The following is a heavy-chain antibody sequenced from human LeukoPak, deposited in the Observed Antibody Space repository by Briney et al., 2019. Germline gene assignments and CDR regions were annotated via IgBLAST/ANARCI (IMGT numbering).Heavy chain of an antibody. J-gene: IGHJ4*02. V-gene: IGHV4-31*03. Sequence: SQTLSLTCTVSGGSISSGGYYWSCIRQHPGKGLEWIRYIYYSVSTYYNPSLKGRLTISVDTSKNQFSLKLSSVTAADTAVYYCASYYYDNSGAPNWGQGTLVTVSS. CDR2: IYYSVST. CDR3: ASYYYDNSGAPN. CDR1: GGSISSGGYY. D-gene: IGHD3-22*01.